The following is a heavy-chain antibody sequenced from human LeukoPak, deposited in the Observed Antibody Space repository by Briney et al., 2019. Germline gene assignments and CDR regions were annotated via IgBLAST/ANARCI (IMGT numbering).Heavy chain of an antibody. V-gene: IGHV1-46*01. J-gene: IGHJ4*02. CDR2: INPSGGST. Sequence: ASVKVSCKASGYTFTSYYMHWVRQAPGQGLEWMGIINPSGGSTSYAQKFQGRVTMARDTSTSTVYMELSSLRSEDTAVYYCARDDSSGYYVGYWGQGTLVTVSS. D-gene: IGHD3-22*01. CDR3: ARDDSSGYYVGY. CDR1: GYTFTSYY.